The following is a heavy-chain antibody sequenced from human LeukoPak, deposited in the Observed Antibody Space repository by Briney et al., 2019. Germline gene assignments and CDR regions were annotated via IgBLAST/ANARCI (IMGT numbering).Heavy chain of an antibody. Sequence: SETLSLTCAVYGGSFSGYYWSWIRQPPGKGLEWIGEINHSGSTNYNPSLKSRVTISVDTSRNQFSLKLSSVTAADTAVYYCARGPSGGYDFWSGYYVSSSKGWFDPWGQGTLVTVSS. CDR3: ARGPSGGYDFWSGYYVSSSKGWFDP. D-gene: IGHD3-3*01. CDR2: INHSGST. J-gene: IGHJ5*02. CDR1: GGSFSGYY. V-gene: IGHV4-34*01.